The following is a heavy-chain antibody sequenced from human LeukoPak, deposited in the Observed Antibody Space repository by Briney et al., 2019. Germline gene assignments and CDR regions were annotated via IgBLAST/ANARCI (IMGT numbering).Heavy chain of an antibody. J-gene: IGHJ3*02. D-gene: IGHD2-15*01. CDR1: GFTFSSYE. V-gene: IGHV3-48*03. CDR3: ARPVVAATTPDTFDI. Sequence: PGGSLRLSCAASGFTFSSYEMNWVRQAPGQGLEWVSYISSSGSTTYYAYSVKGRFTISRDKATYPLYLQMNSLRAEDTAVYYCARPVVAATTPDTFDIWGQGTMVTVSS. CDR2: ISSSGSTT.